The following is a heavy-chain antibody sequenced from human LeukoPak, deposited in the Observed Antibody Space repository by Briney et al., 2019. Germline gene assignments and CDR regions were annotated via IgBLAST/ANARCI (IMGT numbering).Heavy chain of an antibody. CDR3: ARDGRRPRIAVSGSDY. V-gene: IGHV3-33*08. Sequence: GSLRLSCAASGFTFSSYAMHWVRQAPGKGLEWVAVIWYDGSNKYYADSVKGRFTISRDNSKNTLYLQMNSLRAEDTAVYYCARDGRRPRIAVSGSDYWGQGTLVTVSS. J-gene: IGHJ4*02. CDR1: GFTFSSYA. D-gene: IGHD6-19*01. CDR2: IWYDGSNK.